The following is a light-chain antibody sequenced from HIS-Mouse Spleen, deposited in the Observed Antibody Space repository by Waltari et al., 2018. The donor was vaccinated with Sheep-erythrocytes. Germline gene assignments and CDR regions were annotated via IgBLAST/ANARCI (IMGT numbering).Light chain of an antibody. Sequence: QSALTQPRSVSGSPGQSVTISCTGTSSDVGGYNYVSWYQQHPGKAPKLMIYYVSKGPSGVPDRFSGSKSGTSASLAITGLQAEDEADYYCQSYDSSLSGSYVFGTGTKVTVL. CDR1: SSDVGGYNY. V-gene: IGLV2-11*01. J-gene: IGLJ1*01. CDR2: YVS. CDR3: QSYDSSLSGSYV.